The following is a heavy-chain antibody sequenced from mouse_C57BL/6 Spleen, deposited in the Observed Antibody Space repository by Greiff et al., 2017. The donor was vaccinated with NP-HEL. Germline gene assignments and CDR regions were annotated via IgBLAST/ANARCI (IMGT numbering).Heavy chain of an antibody. J-gene: IGHJ3*01. Sequence: VQLQQSGAELARPGASVKLSCKASGYTFTSYGISWVKQRTGQGLEWIGEIYPRSGNTYYNEKFKGKATLTADKSSSRVYMERRSRTSEDSAVYFCASGGVNSFAYWGQGTLVTVSA. D-gene: IGHD1-3*01. CDR3: ASGGVNSFAY. CDR1: GYTFTSYG. CDR2: IYPRSGNT. V-gene: IGHV1-81*01.